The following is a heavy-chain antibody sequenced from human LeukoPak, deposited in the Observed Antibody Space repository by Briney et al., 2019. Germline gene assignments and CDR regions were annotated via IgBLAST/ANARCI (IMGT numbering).Heavy chain of an antibody. D-gene: IGHD6-13*01. V-gene: IGHV3-48*01. CDR1: GFTFSSYS. Sequence: GGSLGLSCAASGFTFSSYSMNWVRQAPGKGLEWVSYISSSSSTIYYVDSVKGRFTISRDNAKNSLYLQMNSLRAEDTAVYYCARDSSGIAAAGTTNDYWGQGTLVTVSS. CDR2: ISSSSSTI. J-gene: IGHJ4*02. CDR3: ARDSSGIAAAGTTNDY.